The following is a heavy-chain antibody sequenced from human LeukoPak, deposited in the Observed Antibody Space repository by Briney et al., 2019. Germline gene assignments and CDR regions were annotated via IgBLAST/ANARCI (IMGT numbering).Heavy chain of an antibody. V-gene: IGHV3-30*02. J-gene: IGHJ2*01. CDR3: AKDTASSWWYSDL. CDR1: GFTFSTYG. CDR2: IPYNGTNK. D-gene: IGHD5-18*01. Sequence: TGGSLRLSCVASGFTFSTYGMHWVRQAPGKGLEWVAFIPYNGTNKYYADSVKGRFTISRDNSKNTLYLQMDSLRAEDTAVYYCAKDTASSWWYSDLWGRGTLVTVSS.